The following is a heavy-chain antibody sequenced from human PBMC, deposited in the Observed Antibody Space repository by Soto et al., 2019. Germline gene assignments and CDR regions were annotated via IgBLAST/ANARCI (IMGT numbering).Heavy chain of an antibody. D-gene: IGHD3-10*01. Sequence: EVQLVESGGGLVQPGGSLRLSCAASGFTFSTYSMNWVRQAPGKGLEWISYIRSSTTTIYYADSVKGRFTISRDNAKNSLYLQMNSLRAEDTAVYYCANGGAYFAYWGQGTLVTVSS. CDR3: ANGGAYFAY. V-gene: IGHV3-48*01. CDR2: IRSSTTTI. J-gene: IGHJ4*02. CDR1: GFTFSTYS.